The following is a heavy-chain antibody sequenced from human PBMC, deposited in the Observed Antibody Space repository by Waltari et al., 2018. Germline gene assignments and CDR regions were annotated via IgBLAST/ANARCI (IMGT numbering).Heavy chain of an antibody. D-gene: IGHD6-19*01. V-gene: IGHV1-2*06. CDR2: INPNSGGT. J-gene: IGHJ4*02. CDR1: GGTFSSYA. CDR3: ARGEVGSGWSPLGY. Sequence: QVQLVQSGAEVKKPGSSVKVSCKASGGTFSSYAISWVRQAPGQGLEWMGRINPNSGGTNYAQKFQGRVTMTRDTSISTAYMELSRLRSDDTAVYYCARGEVGSGWSPLGYWGQGTLVIVSS.